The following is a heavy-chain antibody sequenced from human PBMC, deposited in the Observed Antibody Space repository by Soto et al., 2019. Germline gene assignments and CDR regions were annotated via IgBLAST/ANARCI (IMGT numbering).Heavy chain of an antibody. V-gene: IGHV4-31*03. CDR1: GGSISSGGYY. CDR2: ICYSGST. J-gene: IGHJ4*02. CDR3: ARDMNGVLGMGH. Sequence: PSETLSLTCTVSGGSISSGGYYWSWIRQHPGKGLEWIGYICYSGSTYYNPSLKSRVTISVDTSKNQFSLKLSSVTAADTAVYYCARDMNGVLGMGHWGQGTLVTVSS. D-gene: IGHD2-8*01.